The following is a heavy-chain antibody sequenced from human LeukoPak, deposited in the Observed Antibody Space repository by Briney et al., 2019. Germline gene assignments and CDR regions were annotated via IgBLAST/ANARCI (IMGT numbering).Heavy chain of an antibody. J-gene: IGHJ4*02. CDR2: INPNSGGT. CDR1: GYTFTGYY. Sequence: ASVKVSCKASGYTFTGYYMHWVRQAPGQGLEWMGWINPNSGGTNYAQKFQGRVTMTRDTSISTAYMELSRLRSDDTAVYYCARVPTHFEMAIDYWGQGTLVTVSS. CDR3: ARVPTHFEMAIDY. V-gene: IGHV1-2*02. D-gene: IGHD5-12*01.